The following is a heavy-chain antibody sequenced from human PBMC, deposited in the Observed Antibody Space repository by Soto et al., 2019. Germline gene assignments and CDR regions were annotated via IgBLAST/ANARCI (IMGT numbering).Heavy chain of an antibody. Sequence: EVQLVESGGGLVQPGGSLKLSCAASGFTFSGSTIHWVRQASGKGLEWVGRIRSKTNSYATAYAASAKGRFTISRDDTKNTTLLQMSTLKCEDTAVYYCTTPTNGGPTGDWGQGTLVTVSS. J-gene: IGHJ4*02. CDR2: IRSKTNSYAT. CDR1: GFTFSGST. V-gene: IGHV3-73*02. CDR3: TTPTNGGPTGD. D-gene: IGHD1-26*01.